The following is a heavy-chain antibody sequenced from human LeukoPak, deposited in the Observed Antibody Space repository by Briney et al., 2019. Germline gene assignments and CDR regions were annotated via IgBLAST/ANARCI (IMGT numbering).Heavy chain of an antibody. V-gene: IGHV4-59*08. Sequence: PSETLSLTCAVSGGSVSNYYWSWVRQPPGKGLEYIGYIYYSGTTNYNPSLKSRVTMSLDTSKNQFSLKLRSVTAADTAIYYCARHQGRGYSYSFDYWGQGTLVNVSS. CDR1: GGSVSNYY. CDR3: ARHQGRGYSYSFDY. J-gene: IGHJ4*02. CDR2: IYYSGTT. D-gene: IGHD5-18*01.